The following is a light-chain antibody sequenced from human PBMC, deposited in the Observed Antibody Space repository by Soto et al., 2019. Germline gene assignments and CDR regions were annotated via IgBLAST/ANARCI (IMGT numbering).Light chain of an antibody. CDR3: HQYGSSLLFT. CDR2: GAS. V-gene: IGKV3-20*01. J-gene: IGKJ3*01. Sequence: EIVLTQSPGTLSLSPGERATLSCRASQSVSSSYLAWYQQKPGQAPRLLIYGASSRATGIPDRFSGSGSGTDFTLTISRLEPEDFAVYYCHQYGSSLLFTFGPGTTVDIK. CDR1: QSVSSSY.